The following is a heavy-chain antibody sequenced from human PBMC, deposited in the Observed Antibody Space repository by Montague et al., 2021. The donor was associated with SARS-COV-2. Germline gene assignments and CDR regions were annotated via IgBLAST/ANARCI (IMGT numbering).Heavy chain of an antibody. J-gene: IGHJ4*02. CDR3: ARHALGYFDWLNEGYFDY. Sequence: SETLSLTCTVSGGSISSYYWSWIRQPPGKGLEWIGYIYYSGSTNYNPSLKSRVTISIDTSKNQFSPKLSPVTAADTAVYYCARHALGYFDWLNEGYFDYWGQGTLVTVSS. CDR2: IYYSGST. D-gene: IGHD3-9*01. CDR1: GGSISSYY. V-gene: IGHV4-59*08.